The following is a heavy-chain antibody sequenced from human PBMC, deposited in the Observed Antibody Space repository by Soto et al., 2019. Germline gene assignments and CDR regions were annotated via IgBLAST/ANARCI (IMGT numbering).Heavy chain of an antibody. CDR1: GFTFSSYS. V-gene: IGHV3-21*01. CDR2: ISSSSSYI. D-gene: IGHD2-15*01. J-gene: IGHJ6*02. CDR3: ARSGIVVVVADNYYYYGMDV. Sequence: PXGALKLSSAASGFTFSSYSMNWVRQAPGKGLEWVSSISSSSSYIYYADSVKGRFTISRDNAKNSLYLQMNSLRAEDTAVYYCARSGIVVVVADNYYYYGMDVWAQGTTVTVSS.